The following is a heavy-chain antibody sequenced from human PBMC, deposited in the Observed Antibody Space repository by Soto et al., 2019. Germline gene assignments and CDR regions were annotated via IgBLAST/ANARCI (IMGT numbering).Heavy chain of an antibody. J-gene: IGHJ6*02. D-gene: IGHD1-20*01. V-gene: IGHV3-7*01. CDR3: ARGNWNYYYGFDV. CDR1: EFTFDKYY. CDR2: IKPDGSEQ. Sequence: VGSLRLSCAASEFTFDKYYMTWVRQPPGKGPEWVANIKPDGSEQYYVDSVKGRFTISRDNANNSLYLQMNSLRAEDTAVYFCARGNWNYYYGFDVWGQGTTVTVSS.